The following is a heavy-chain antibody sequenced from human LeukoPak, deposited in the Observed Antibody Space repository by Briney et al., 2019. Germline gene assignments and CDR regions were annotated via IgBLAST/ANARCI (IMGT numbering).Heavy chain of an antibody. CDR3: AKRSDYAGDSNYFDY. V-gene: IGHV3-33*06. CDR2: IWYDGSNK. Sequence: GGSLRLSCAASGFTFSSYGMHWVRQAPGKGLEWVAVIWYDGSNKYYADSVKGRFTISRDNSKNTLYLQVNSLRVEDTAVYYCAKRSDYAGDSNYFDYWGQGTLVTVSS. CDR1: GFTFSSYG. D-gene: IGHD4-23*01. J-gene: IGHJ4*02.